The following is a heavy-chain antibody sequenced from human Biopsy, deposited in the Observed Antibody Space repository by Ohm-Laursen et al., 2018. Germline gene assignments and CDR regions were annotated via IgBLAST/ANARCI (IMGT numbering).Heavy chain of an antibody. CDR2: ISDTGTT. CDR3: ARLFRLDDYWNDDPPDGFDV. V-gene: IGHV4-59*07. J-gene: IGHJ3*01. Sequence: SDTLSLTCPVSGGSFTGHYWTWIRQPPGKGLEWIGYISDTGTTNYNPSLRGRVAMSVDTSKNQFSLQLTSVTAADTAMFFCARLFRLDDYWNDDPPDGFDVWGQGTMVTVSS. D-gene: IGHD3-3*01. CDR1: GGSFTGHY.